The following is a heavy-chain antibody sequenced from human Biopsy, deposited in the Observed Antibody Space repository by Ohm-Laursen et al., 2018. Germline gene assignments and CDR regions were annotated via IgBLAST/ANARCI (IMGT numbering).Heavy chain of an antibody. CDR2: IYYSVMT. D-gene: IGHD4-11*01. V-gene: IGHV4-59*02. CDR1: GDSVTKYY. CDR3: ARDSGILNYGNFKYYHYYGMDV. J-gene: IGHJ6*02. Sequence: GTLSLTCSVSGDSVTKYYWSWTRQPPGKGLEWIGHIYYSVMTNYNPSLQSRVSISVDTSRNQVSLTLSSVTAADTAVYYCARDSGILNYGNFKYYHYYGMDVWGQGTKVTVSS.